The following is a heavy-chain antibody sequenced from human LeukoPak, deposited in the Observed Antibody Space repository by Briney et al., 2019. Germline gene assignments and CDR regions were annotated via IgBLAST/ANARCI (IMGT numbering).Heavy chain of an antibody. CDR2: TYTSGST. CDR1: GGSISSYD. V-gene: IGHV4-4*07. D-gene: IGHD6-13*01. CDR3: ARVSSSWYQDWYFDL. Sequence: SETLSLTCTVSGGSISSYDWSWIRQPAGKGLEWIGRTYTSGSTNYNPSLKSRVTMSVDMSKNQFSLKLSSMIAADTAVYYCARVSSSWYQDWYFDLWGRGTLVTVSS. J-gene: IGHJ2*01.